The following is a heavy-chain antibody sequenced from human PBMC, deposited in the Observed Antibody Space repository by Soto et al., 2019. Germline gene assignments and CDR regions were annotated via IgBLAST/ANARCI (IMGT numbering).Heavy chain of an antibody. Sequence: GGSLRLSCAASGFTFSSYGMHWVRQAPGKGLEWVAVIWYDGSNKYYADSVKGRFTISRDNSKNTLYLQMNSLRAEDTAVYYCARAVQATVAPFDYWGQGTLVTVSS. CDR1: GFTFSSYG. D-gene: IGHD1-1*01. V-gene: IGHV3-33*01. J-gene: IGHJ4*02. CDR3: ARAVQATVAPFDY. CDR2: IWYDGSNK.